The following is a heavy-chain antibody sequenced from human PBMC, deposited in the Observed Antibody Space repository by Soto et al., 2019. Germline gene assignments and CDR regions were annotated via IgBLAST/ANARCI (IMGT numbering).Heavy chain of an antibody. D-gene: IGHD3-16*01. CDR3: ATPSRVGDPGPFDY. J-gene: IGHJ4*02. CDR1: GFTFSDYY. Sequence: QVQLVESGGGLVKPGGSLRLSCAASGFTFSDYYMSWIRQAPGKGLEWVSYISSSGSSIYYADSVRGRFTISRDNAKNSLDLQMNSLRAEDTAVYYCATPSRVGDPGPFDYWGQGTLVTVSS. V-gene: IGHV3-11*01. CDR2: ISSSGSSI.